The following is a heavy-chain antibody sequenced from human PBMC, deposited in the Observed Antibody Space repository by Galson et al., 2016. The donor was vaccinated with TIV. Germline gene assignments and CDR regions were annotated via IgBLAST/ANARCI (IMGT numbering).Heavy chain of an antibody. J-gene: IGHJ3*01. CDR3: AKDMTTIIDRAVSSYDALHV. CDR2: IYGGEST. D-gene: IGHD3-22*01. CDR1: GFSFRNYV. Sequence: SLRLSCAASGFSFRNYVMSWVRLAPGKGLEWVSVIYGGESTYYADSVKGRFTISRDNSKNTLFLQMKRLTAEDTAVYYCAKDMTTIIDRAVSSYDALHVLGQGTMVTVSS. V-gene: IGHV3-23*03.